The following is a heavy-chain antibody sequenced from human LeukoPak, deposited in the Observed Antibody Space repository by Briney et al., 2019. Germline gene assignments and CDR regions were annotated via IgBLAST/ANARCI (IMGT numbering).Heavy chain of an antibody. V-gene: IGHV1-2*02. D-gene: IGHD1-7*01. Sequence: ASVTVSCMASGYTFTDYYMHWVRQAPGQGLEWMGWINPNSGGTNYAQKFQGRVTMTRDTSISTAYMELSRLRSDDTAVYYCARDRGYNWNYHWFDPWGQGTLVTVSS. J-gene: IGHJ5*02. CDR2: INPNSGGT. CDR3: ARDRGYNWNYHWFDP. CDR1: GYTFTDYY.